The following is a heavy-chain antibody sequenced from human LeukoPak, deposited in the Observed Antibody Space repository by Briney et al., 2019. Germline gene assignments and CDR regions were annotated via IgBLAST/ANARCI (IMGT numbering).Heavy chain of an antibody. D-gene: IGHD3-22*01. J-gene: IGHJ4*02. V-gene: IGHV3-23*01. Sequence: GGSLRLSCAASGFTFSSYAMSWVRQAPGKGLEWVSAISGSGGSTYYADSVEGRFTISRDNSKNTLYLQMNSLRAEDTAIYYCAKASRTYYDSSGSGYWGQGTLVPVSS. CDR1: GFTFSSYA. CDR2: ISGSGGST. CDR3: AKASRTYYDSSGSGY.